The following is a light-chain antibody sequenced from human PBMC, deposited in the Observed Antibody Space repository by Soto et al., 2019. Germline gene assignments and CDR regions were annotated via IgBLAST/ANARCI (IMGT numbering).Light chain of an antibody. CDR3: QQYGDWPPET. V-gene: IGKV3-20*01. Sequence: EIVLTQSPGTLSSSPGERVTLSCRASQSVSSSNLVWYQQKPGQAPRLLIYGASTRATGIPDRFSGSGSGTDFTLTISSLQSEDVAVYYCQQYGDWPPETFGQGTKLEI. CDR1: QSVSSSN. CDR2: GAS. J-gene: IGKJ2*01.